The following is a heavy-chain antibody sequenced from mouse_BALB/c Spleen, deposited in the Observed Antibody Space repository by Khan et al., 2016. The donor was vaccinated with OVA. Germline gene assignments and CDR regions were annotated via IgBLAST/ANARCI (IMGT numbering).Heavy chain of an antibody. V-gene: IGHV5-6*01. CDR3: TRLAYYYDSEGFAY. D-gene: IGHD1-1*01. CDR2: ISTGGSYT. J-gene: IGHJ3*01. CDR1: GFTFSTFG. Sequence: EVQLVESGGDLVKPGGSLKHSCAASGFTFSTFGMSCVRQTPDKRLEWVATISTGGSYTYYPDIVKGRFIISRDNAKNTLDLQMSSLKSEDTAMYYGTRLAYYYDSEGFAYWGQGTLVTVSA.